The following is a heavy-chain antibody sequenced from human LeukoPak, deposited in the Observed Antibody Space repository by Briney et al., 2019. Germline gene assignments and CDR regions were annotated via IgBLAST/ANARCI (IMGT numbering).Heavy chain of an antibody. CDR1: GVTFSIYG. CDR3: AKDGYYDSSAYYYVRYFDL. J-gene: IGHJ2*01. V-gene: IGHV3-23*01. Sequence: GGSLRLSYAASGVTFSIYGMSWVRQAPGRGLEWVSARSGSGGSTYYADSVKGRFTISRDNSKNTLYLRMNSLRAEDTAVYYCAKDGYYDSSAYYYVRYFDLWGRGTLVTVSS. CDR2: RSGSGGST. D-gene: IGHD3-22*01.